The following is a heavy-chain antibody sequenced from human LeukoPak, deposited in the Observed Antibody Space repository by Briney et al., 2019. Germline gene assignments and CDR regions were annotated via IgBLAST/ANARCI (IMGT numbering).Heavy chain of an antibody. Sequence: GGSLRLSCAASGFTFSSYAMSWVRQAPGEGLEWVSAISGSGGSTYYADSVKGRFTISRDNSKNTLYLQMNSLRAEDTAVYYCAKAPHFIAVAGTNYYFDYWGQGTLVTVSS. CDR2: ISGSGGST. D-gene: IGHD6-19*01. V-gene: IGHV3-23*01. CDR3: AKAPHFIAVAGTNYYFDY. J-gene: IGHJ4*02. CDR1: GFTFSSYA.